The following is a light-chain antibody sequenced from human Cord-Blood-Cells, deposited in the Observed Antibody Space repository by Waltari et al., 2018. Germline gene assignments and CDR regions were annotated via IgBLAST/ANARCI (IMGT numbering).Light chain of an antibody. CDR2: AAS. J-gene: IGKJ2*01. Sequence: DIQMTQSPSSLSASVGDRVTITCRASQSISSYLHWYQQKPGNAPKLLIYAASSLQSGVPSRFSGSGSGTDFTLTISSLQPEDFATYYCQQSYSTPYTFGQGTKLEIK. CDR1: QSISSY. CDR3: QQSYSTPYT. V-gene: IGKV1-39*01.